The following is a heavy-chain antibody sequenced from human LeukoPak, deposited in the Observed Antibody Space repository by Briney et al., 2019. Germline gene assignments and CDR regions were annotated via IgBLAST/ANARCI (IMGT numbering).Heavy chain of an antibody. J-gene: IGHJ4*02. D-gene: IGHD7-27*01. Sequence: GASVKVSCKASGYTFTNYTLNWVRQAPGQGLEWMGWINPNSGGTNYAQKFQGWVTMTRDTSISTAYMELSRLRSDDTAVYYCARDRTGEFDYWGQGTLVTVSS. CDR3: ARDRTGEFDY. CDR1: GYTFTNYT. V-gene: IGHV1-2*04. CDR2: INPNSGGT.